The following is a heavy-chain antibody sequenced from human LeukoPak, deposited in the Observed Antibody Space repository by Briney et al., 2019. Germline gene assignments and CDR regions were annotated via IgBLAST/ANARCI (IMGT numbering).Heavy chain of an antibody. V-gene: IGHV3-30*14. CDR3: ARHFGVITKGVYYYYGMDV. J-gene: IGHJ6*02. Sequence: GGSLRLSCAASGFTFSNYAMHWVRQAPGKGLEWVAVISYDGNNKYYADSVKGRFTISRDNSKNTLYLQMNSLRAEDTAVYYCARHFGVITKGVYYYYGMDVWGQGTTVTVSS. CDR1: GFTFSNYA. CDR2: ISYDGNNK. D-gene: IGHD3-3*01.